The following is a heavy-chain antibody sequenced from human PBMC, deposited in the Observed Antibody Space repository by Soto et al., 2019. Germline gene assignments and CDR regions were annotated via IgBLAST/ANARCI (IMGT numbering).Heavy chain of an antibody. J-gene: IGHJ5*02. Sequence: EVRLLESGGGLVEPGGSLRLSCTGSGFSFETYGMTWVRQAPGKGLEWVSGISGSGDNTYYADSVKGRFTISRDNARKTVYLQLVSLSAEETATYNCAKDPYVGWYCSGGTCPITSWGQGTLVIGSS. V-gene: IGHV3-23*01. D-gene: IGHD2-15*01. CDR2: ISGSGDNT. CDR3: AKDPYVGWYCSGGTCPITS. CDR1: GFSFETYG.